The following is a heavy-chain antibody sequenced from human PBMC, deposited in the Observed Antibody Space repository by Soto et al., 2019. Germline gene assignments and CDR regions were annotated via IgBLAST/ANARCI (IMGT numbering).Heavy chain of an antibody. CDR1: GYTFTDYR. D-gene: IGHD6-6*01. CDR2: INPSGGST. J-gene: IGHJ5*02. V-gene: IGHV1-46*01. CDR3: ARPAGRLANWFDP. Sequence: QVQLVQSGVEVKKPGASVKVSCKASGYTFTDYRMIWVRQAPGQGLEWTGIINPSGGSTNYAPNFQGRVTLTRDSFTSTVYMELSNLRSEDTAVYYCARPAGRLANWFDPWGQGTLVTVSS.